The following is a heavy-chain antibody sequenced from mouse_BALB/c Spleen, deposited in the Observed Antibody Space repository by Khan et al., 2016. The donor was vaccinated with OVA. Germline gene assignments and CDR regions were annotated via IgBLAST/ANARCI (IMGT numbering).Heavy chain of an antibody. J-gene: IGHJ4*01. V-gene: IGHV2-9*02. CDR3: ARETAYYGDYEAMDY. CDR2: IWTGGST. D-gene: IGHD2-13*01. CDR1: GFSLVTYG. Sequence: QVQLKESGPGLVAPSQSLSITCTVSGFSLVTYGVHWVRQSPGRGLEWLGVIWTGGSTNYNSALMSRLSISKDNSKSQVFLKMNSLQTDDTAMYYSARETAYYGDYEAMDYWGQGTSVTVSS.